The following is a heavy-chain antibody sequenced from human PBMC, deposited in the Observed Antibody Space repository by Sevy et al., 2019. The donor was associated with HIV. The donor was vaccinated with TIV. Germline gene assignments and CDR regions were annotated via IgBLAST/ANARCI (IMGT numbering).Heavy chain of an antibody. J-gene: IGHJ4*02. CDR3: VSLFLSYRSGWSYFDY. CDR1: GFTVNDKY. CDR2: IFSSGST. D-gene: IGHD6-19*01. Sequence: GGSLRLSCAISGFTVNDKYIIWVRQAPGKGLEWVSVIFSSGSTYYADSAKGRFTISRKNSKNTVDLQMNGVRAEDTAVYYCVSLFLSYRSGWSYFDYWGQGTLVTVSS. V-gene: IGHV3-66*02.